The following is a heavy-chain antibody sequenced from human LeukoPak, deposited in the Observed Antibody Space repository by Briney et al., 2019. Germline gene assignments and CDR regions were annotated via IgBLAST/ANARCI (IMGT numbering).Heavy chain of an antibody. V-gene: IGHV4-39*01. D-gene: IGHD5-18*01. CDR1: GGSNSSSSYY. J-gene: IGHJ6*02. Sequence: SETLSLTCTVSGGSNSSSSYYWGWIRQPPGKGLEWIGSIYYSGSTYYNPSLKSRVTISVDTSKNQFSLKLSSVTAADTAVYYCARHIGGRSYGKYYYYGMDVWGQGTTVTVSS. CDR2: IYYSGST. CDR3: ARHIGGRSYGKYYYYGMDV.